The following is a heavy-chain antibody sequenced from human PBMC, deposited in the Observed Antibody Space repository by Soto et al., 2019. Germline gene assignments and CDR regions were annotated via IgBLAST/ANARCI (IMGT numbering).Heavy chain of an antibody. CDR2: ISSSSSTI. Sequence: EVQLVESGGGLVQPGGSLRLSCAASGFTFSSYSMNWVRQAPGKGLEWVSYISSSSSTIYYADSVKGRFTISRDNAKNSLYLQMNSLRDEDTAVYYCARGAVYDSSGIRLNWFDPWGQGTLVTLSS. J-gene: IGHJ5*02. D-gene: IGHD3-22*01. CDR3: ARGAVYDSSGIRLNWFDP. CDR1: GFTFSSYS. V-gene: IGHV3-48*02.